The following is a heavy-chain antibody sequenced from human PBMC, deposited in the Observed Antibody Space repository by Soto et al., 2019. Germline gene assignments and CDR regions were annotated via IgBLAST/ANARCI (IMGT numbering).Heavy chain of an antibody. CDR2: IYYSGST. Sequence: QVQLQESGPGLVKPSQTLSLTCTVSGGSISSGGYYWSWIRQHPGKGLEWIGYIYYSGSTYYNPSLKRRVTISVDTSKNQFSLKLSSVTAADTAVYYCALRPLASRPLIRAGGWFDPWGQGTLVTVSS. J-gene: IGHJ5*02. D-gene: IGHD3-10*01. CDR3: ALRPLASRPLIRAGGWFDP. V-gene: IGHV4-31*03. CDR1: GGSISSGGYY.